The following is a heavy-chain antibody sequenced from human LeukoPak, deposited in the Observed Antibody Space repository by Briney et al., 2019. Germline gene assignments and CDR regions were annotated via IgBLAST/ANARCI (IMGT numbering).Heavy chain of an antibody. Sequence: PGRSLRLSCAASGFTFSSYGMHWVRQAPGKGLEWVAFIRYDGSNKYYADSVKGRFTISRDNSKNTLYLQMNSLRAEDTATYYCARDIRNYYDSGAYGWFDPWGQGTLVPVSS. CDR3: ARDIRNYYDSGAYGWFDP. CDR1: GFTFSSYG. J-gene: IGHJ5*02. D-gene: IGHD3-10*01. V-gene: IGHV3-33*08. CDR2: IRYDGSNK.